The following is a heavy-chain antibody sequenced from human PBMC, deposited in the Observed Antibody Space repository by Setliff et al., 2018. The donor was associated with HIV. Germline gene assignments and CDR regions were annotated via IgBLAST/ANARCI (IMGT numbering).Heavy chain of an antibody. CDR2: INHSGNT. Sequence: SETLSLTCAVYGGSFSGNYWSWIRQTPGKGLEWIAEINHSGNTNYNPSLKSRVTISVVASKSHFSLKMTSVTAADTAVYYCARRALSLTMTKLLSFFDCWGQGTQVTVSS. V-gene: IGHV4-34*01. CDR3: ARRALSLTMTKLLSFFDC. J-gene: IGHJ4*02. CDR1: GGSFSGNY. D-gene: IGHD3-22*01.